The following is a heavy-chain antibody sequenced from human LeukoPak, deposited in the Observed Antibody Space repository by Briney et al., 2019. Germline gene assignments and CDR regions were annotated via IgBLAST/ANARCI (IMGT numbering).Heavy chain of an antibody. D-gene: IGHD3-16*01. CDR2: ISSSGSTI. J-gene: IGHJ3*02. V-gene: IGHV3-48*03. CDR3: ARDMTDRDAFDI. CDR1: GFTFSSYE. Sequence: GGSLRLSCAASGFTFSSYEMNWVRQAPGKGLEWVSYISSSGSTIYYADSVKGRFTISRDNAKNSPYLQMNSLRAEDTAVYYCARDMTDRDAFDIWGQGTMVTVSS.